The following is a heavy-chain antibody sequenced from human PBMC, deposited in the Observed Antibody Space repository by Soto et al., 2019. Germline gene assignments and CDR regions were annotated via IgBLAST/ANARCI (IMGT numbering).Heavy chain of an antibody. D-gene: IGHD6-19*01. CDR1: GFTFNTYG. CDR3: ARDRQWLAYFDF. J-gene: IGHJ4*02. Sequence: QVQLVESGGGVVQPGRSLTLSCAASGFTFNTYGMHWVRQDPGNGLEWVAVISYDGSSKYYGDSVKGRFTISRDNSQNTLYLQMNSLRPEDTAVYYCARDRQWLAYFDFWGQGTLVTVSS. CDR2: ISYDGSSK. V-gene: IGHV3-30*03.